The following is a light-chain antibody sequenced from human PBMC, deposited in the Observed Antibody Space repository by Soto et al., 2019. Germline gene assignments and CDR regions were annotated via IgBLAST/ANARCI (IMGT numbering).Light chain of an antibody. CDR3: QQYGSLPET. Sequence: EIVLTHSPGTLSLSPGEKATLSCRASQSVSSSYLAWYQQKPGQAPRLLIYGASSRATGIPDRFSGSGSGTEFTLTISRLEPEDFAVYYFQQYGSLPETFGQRTKVEIK. J-gene: IGKJ1*01. CDR1: QSVSSSY. V-gene: IGKV3-20*01. CDR2: GAS.